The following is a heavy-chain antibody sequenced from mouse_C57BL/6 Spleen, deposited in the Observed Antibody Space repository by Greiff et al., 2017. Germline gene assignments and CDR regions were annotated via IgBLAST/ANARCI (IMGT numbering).Heavy chain of an antibody. V-gene: IGHV3-6*01. CDR1: GYSITSGYY. CDR2: ISYDGSN. Sequence: EVKLLESGPGLVKPSKSLSLTCSVTGYSITSGYYWNWLRQFPGNKLEWMGYISYDGSNNYNPSIKNRISITRDTSKNQFFLKLNSVTTEDTARYYRARASDYPWFAYWGQGTLVTVSA. J-gene: IGHJ3*01. CDR3: ARASDYPWFAY. D-gene: IGHD2-4*01.